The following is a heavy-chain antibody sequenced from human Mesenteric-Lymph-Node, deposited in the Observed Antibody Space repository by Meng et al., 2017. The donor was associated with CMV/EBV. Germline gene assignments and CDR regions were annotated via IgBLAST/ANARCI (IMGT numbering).Heavy chain of an antibody. Sequence: GESLKISCAASGFSFSDYAMSWVRQAPGKGLEWVSAISGSGGSTYYADSVKGRFTISRDNAKNSLYLQMNSLRAEDTAVYYCARGIYCTSTSCYGMDVWGQGTTVTVSS. J-gene: IGHJ6*02. CDR3: ARGIYCTSTSCYGMDV. CDR1: GFSFSDYA. CDR2: ISGSGGST. V-gene: IGHV3-23*01. D-gene: IGHD2-2*01.